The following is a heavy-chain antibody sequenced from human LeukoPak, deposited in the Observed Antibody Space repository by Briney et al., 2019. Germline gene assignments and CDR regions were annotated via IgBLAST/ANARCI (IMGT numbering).Heavy chain of an antibody. Sequence: SETLSLTCTVSGGSISSYYWSWIRQPPGKGLEWIGYIYYSGSTNYNPSLKSRVTISVDTSKNQFSLKLSSVTAADTAAYYCARRAVAGNWFDYWGQGTLVTVSS. CDR1: GGSISSYY. CDR2: IYYSGST. CDR3: ARRAVAGNWFDY. V-gene: IGHV4-59*01. J-gene: IGHJ4*02. D-gene: IGHD6-19*01.